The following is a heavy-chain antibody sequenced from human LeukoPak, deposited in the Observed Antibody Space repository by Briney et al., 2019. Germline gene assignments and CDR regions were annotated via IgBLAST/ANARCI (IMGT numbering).Heavy chain of an antibody. CDR3: ARDNGNYYYYYAMDV. CDR2: ISAYNGNT. D-gene: IGHD2-8*01. J-gene: IGHJ6*02. V-gene: IGHV1-18*01. CDR1: GYTFNSYG. Sequence: ASVKVSCKASGYTFNSYGFSWVRQAPGQGLEWMGWISAYNGNTNYAQKLQGRVTMTTDTSTNTAYMELRSLRSDDTAVYYCARDNGNYYYYYAMDVWGQGTTVTVSS.